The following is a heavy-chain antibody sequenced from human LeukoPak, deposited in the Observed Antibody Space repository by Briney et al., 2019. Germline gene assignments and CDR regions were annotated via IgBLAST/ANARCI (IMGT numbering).Heavy chain of an antibody. V-gene: IGHV4-59*01. Sequence: SETLSLTCTVSGGSISSYYWSWIRQPPGKGLEWIGYTYYSGSTNYNPSLKSRVTISVDTSKNQFTLKLSSVTAADTAVYYCARGYYGSGSRVFDYWGQGTLVTVSS. CDR1: GGSISSYY. CDR2: TYYSGST. D-gene: IGHD3-10*01. CDR3: ARGYYGSGSRVFDY. J-gene: IGHJ4*02.